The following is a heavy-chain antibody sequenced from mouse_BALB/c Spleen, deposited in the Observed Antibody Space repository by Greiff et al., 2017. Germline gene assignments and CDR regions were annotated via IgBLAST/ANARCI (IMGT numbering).Heavy chain of an antibody. V-gene: IGHV5-17*02. D-gene: IGHD3-1*01. CDR1: GFTFSSFG. CDR2: ISSGSSTI. J-gene: IGHJ2*01. CDR3: ARSGGSFDY. Sequence: EVKVEESGGGLVQPGGSRKLSCAASGFTFSSFGMHWVRQAPEKGLEWVAYISSGSSTIYYADTVKGRFTISRDNPKNTLFLQMTSLRSEDTAMYYCARSGGSFDYWGQGTTLTVSS.